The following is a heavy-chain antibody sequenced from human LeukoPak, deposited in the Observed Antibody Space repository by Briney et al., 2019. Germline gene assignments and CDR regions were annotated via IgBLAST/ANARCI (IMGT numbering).Heavy chain of an antibody. J-gene: IGHJ4*02. CDR1: HGSISGFH. CDR2: IFYSGST. Sequence: PSETLSLTCTVSHGSISGFHWSWIRQPPGKGLEWIGYIFYSGSTNYNPSLKSRVTISVDTSRNKVSLKLSSVTAADTAVYYCARRSSSLFYFDYWGQGTLVTVSS. CDR3: ARRSSSLFYFDY. V-gene: IGHV4-59*01. D-gene: IGHD6-19*01.